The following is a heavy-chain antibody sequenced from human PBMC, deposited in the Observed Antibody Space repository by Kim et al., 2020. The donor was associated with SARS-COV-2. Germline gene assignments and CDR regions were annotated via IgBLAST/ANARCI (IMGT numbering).Heavy chain of an antibody. V-gene: IGHV3-33*01. CDR2: IWYDGSNK. CDR1: GFTFSSYG. D-gene: IGHD3-22*01. J-gene: IGHJ4*02. Sequence: GGSLRLSCAASGFTFSSYGMHWVRQAPGKGLEWVAVIWYDGSNKYYADSVKGRFTISRDNSKNTLYLQMNSLRAEDTAVYYCARDEWDSSGYYSFDYWGQGILVTVSS. CDR3: ARDEWDSSGYYSFDY.